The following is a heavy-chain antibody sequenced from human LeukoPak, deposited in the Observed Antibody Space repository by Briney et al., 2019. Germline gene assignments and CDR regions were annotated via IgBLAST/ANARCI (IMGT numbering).Heavy chain of an antibody. D-gene: IGHD3-9*01. CDR1: GGSISSYY. CDR3: AREEGTYYDILTGYSPRTRRGYFDY. V-gene: IGHV4-4*07. J-gene: IGHJ4*02. Sequence: SETLSLTCTVSGGSISSYYWSWIRQPAGKGLEWIGRIYTSGSTNYNPSLKSRVTMSVDTSKNQFSLKLSSVTAADTAVYYCAREEGTYYDILTGYSPRTRRGYFDYWGQGTLVTVSS. CDR2: IYTSGST.